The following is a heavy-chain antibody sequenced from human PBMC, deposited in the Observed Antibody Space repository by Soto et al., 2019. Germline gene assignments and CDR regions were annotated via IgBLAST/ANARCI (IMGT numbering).Heavy chain of an antibody. D-gene: IGHD1-1*01. Sequence: QVTLEESGPTRVKPTQTLTLTCTFSGFSLATSGVGVGWVRQPPGKALERLALIYWDDDKRYSPSLRSRLTVTQATSRNQVVLTMPNMDPVDPATYYCAHRVGLQGNWNGGYFDFWGQGALVTVSS. CDR3: AHRVGLQGNWNGGYFDF. CDR2: IYWDDDK. V-gene: IGHV2-5*02. J-gene: IGHJ4*02. CDR1: GFSLATSGVG.